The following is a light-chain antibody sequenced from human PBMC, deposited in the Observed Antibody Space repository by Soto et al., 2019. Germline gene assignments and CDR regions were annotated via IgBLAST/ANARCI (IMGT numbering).Light chain of an antibody. CDR1: QSISSY. V-gene: IGKV1-39*01. J-gene: IGKJ3*01. CDR3: QQSYSTPRIT. CDR2: AAS. Sequence: DIQMTQSPSSLSASVGDRVTITCRASQSISSYLNWYQQKPGKAPKLLIYAASSLQSGVPSRFSGSGSGTALTLTIISLQPEDFATYYCQQSYSTPRITFGPGTKVDIK.